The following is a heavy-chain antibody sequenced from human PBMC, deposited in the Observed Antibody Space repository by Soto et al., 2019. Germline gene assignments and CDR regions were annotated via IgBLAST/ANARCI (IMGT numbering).Heavy chain of an antibody. D-gene: IGHD3-3*01. V-gene: IGHV1-2*04. Sequence: ASVKVSCKASGYTFTGYYMHWVRQAPGQGLEWMGWINPNSGGTNYAQKFQGWVTMTRDTSISTAYMELSRLRSDDTAVYYCASSPEILYDFWSGYWVTNWFDPWGQGTLVTVSS. CDR1: GYTFTGYY. J-gene: IGHJ5*02. CDR2: INPNSGGT. CDR3: ASSPEILYDFWSGYWVTNWFDP.